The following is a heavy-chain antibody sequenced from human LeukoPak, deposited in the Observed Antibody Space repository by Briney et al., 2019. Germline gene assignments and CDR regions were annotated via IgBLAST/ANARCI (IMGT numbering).Heavy chain of an antibody. CDR3: ARDRTKYYYDSSGYPNWFDP. D-gene: IGHD3-22*01. J-gene: IGHJ5*02. Sequence: SETLSLTCTVSGGSISSYYWSWIRQPPGKGLEWIGYIYYSGSTNYNPSLKSRVTISVDKSKNQFSLKLSSVTAADTAVYYCARDRTKYYYDSSGYPNWFDPWGQGTLVTVSS. CDR1: GGSISSYY. V-gene: IGHV4-59*12. CDR2: IYYSGST.